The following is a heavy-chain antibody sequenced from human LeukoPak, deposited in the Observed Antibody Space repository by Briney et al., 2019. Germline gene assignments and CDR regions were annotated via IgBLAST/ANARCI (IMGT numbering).Heavy chain of an antibody. V-gene: IGHV4-4*02. CDR3: ARVGSGWGEIDY. J-gene: IGHJ4*02. D-gene: IGHD6-19*01. Sequence: SGTLSLTCAVSGGSITSGNWWTWVRQSPGKGLEWIGEINHSGSTNYNPSLKSRVTISVDTAKNQFSLRLSSVTAADTAVYYCARVGSGWGEIDYWGQGTLVTVSS. CDR2: INHSGST. CDR1: GGSITSGNW.